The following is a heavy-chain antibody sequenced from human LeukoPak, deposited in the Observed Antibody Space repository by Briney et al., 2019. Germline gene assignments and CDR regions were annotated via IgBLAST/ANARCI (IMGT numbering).Heavy chain of an antibody. D-gene: IGHD2-2*01. V-gene: IGHV1-3*01. CDR2: INAGNGNT. CDR3: ARNLNLGDQLPPDLAFGMDV. Sequence: ASVKVSCKASGYTFTSYAMHWVRQAPGQRLEWMGWINAGNGNTKYSQKFQGRVTITRDTSASTAYMKLSSLRSEDTAVYYCARNLNLGDQLPPDLAFGMDVWGKGTTVTVSS. J-gene: IGHJ6*04. CDR1: GYTFTSYA.